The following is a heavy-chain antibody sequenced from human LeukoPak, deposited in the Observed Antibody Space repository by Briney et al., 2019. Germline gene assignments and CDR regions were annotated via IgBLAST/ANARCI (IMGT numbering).Heavy chain of an antibody. J-gene: IGHJ4*02. Sequence: GGSLRLSCAASGFTFSSYWMHWVRQGPGKGLVWVSRINSDGSSTSYADSVKGRFTISRDNAKNSLYLQMNSLRAEDTALYYCAKGGNGYCSGGSCYWRYYFDYWGRGTLVTVSS. CDR2: INSDGSST. D-gene: IGHD2-15*01. CDR1: GFTFSSYW. V-gene: IGHV3-74*01. CDR3: AKGGNGYCSGGSCYWRYYFDY.